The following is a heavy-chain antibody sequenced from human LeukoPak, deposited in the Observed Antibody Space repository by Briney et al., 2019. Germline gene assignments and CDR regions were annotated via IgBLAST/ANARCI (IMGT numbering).Heavy chain of an antibody. CDR2: ISSSGSTI. CDR3: ARDPYSGGYGAYYYYYMDV. J-gene: IGHJ6*03. Sequence: GGTLRLSCAASGFTFSDYYMSWIRQAPGKGLEWVSYISSSGSTIYYADSVRGRFTISRDNAENSLYLQMNSLRDEDTAVYYCARDPYSGGYGAYYYYYMDVWGKGTTVTVSS. D-gene: IGHD6-19*01. V-gene: IGHV3-11*04. CDR1: GFTFSDYY.